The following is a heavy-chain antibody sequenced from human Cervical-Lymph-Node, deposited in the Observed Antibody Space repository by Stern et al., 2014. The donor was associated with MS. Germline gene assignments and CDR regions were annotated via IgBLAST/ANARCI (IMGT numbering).Heavy chain of an antibody. V-gene: IGHV1-2*02. Sequence: QVQLGQSGTEVKKPAASVKVSCKASGYIVTDYYMHWVRQAPGQGLEWMGVINPNSGGTNYAQKFQGRVTMTRDTSINTVYMELSRLKSDDTAVYYCARVPRRTSTRTSMFYFDFWGQGTLVTVSS. CDR3: ARVPRRTSTRTSMFYFDF. J-gene: IGHJ4*02. D-gene: IGHD2-2*01. CDR1: GYIVTDYY. CDR2: INPNSGGT.